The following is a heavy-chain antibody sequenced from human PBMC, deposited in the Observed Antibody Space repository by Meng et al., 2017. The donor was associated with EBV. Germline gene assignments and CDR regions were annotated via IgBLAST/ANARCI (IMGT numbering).Heavy chain of an antibody. J-gene: IGHJ4*02. CDR1: GYTVTSYG. Sequence: QVQLVHAGAGVEKPCAAVKVSCKASGYTVTSYGISWGRQAPGPGLGWIGWISAYNGNTNYAQKLQGRVTMTTDTSTSTAYMELRILRAGDTAVYYCARVRTFGGVIPPDYWGQGTLVTVSS. V-gene: IGHV1-18*01. D-gene: IGHD3-16*02. CDR3: ARVRTFGGVIPPDY. CDR2: ISAYNGNT.